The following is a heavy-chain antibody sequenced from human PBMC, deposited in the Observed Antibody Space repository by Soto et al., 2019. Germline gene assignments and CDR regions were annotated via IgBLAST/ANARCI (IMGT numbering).Heavy chain of an antibody. Sequence: QVQLVESGGGVVQPGRSLRLSCAASGFTFSSYAMHWVRQAPGKGLEWVAVISYDGSNKYYADSVKGRFTISRDNSKKTRYLEMNRRRAEDKAGYYCARARMWWFAYAHYYYGMDVWGQGTTITVSS. CDR3: ARARMWWFAYAHYYYGMDV. D-gene: IGHD2-21*01. V-gene: IGHV3-30-3*01. CDR1: GFTFSSYA. J-gene: IGHJ6*02. CDR2: ISYDGSNK.